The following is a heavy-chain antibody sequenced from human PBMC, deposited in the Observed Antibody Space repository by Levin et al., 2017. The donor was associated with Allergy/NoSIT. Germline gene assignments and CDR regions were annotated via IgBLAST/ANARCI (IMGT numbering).Heavy chain of an antibody. Sequence: GGSLRLSCAASGFTFSSFWMHWVRQAPGKGPVWVSRIKTDGSSTSYADSVKGRFTISRDNAKNTLYLQMNSLRAEDTAVYYCARDWKPAVGTGSIWGQRTLVTVSS. J-gene: IGHJ4*02. D-gene: IGHD6-13*01. CDR1: GFTFSSFW. V-gene: IGHV3-74*01. CDR2: IKTDGSST. CDR3: ARDWKPAVGTGSI.